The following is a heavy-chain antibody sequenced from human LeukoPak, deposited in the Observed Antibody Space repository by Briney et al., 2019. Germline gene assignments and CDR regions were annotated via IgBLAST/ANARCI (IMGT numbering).Heavy chain of an antibody. CDR2: ISGYNGDT. CDR1: GYIFTSYG. D-gene: IGHD6-13*01. CDR3: ARDLIAAAATASDY. J-gene: IGHJ4*02. Sequence: ASVKVSCKGSGYIFTSYGISWVRQAPGQGLEWMGWISGYNGDTNYAQNVQGRVTMTRDTSTGTAYMELRSLRSDDTAVYYCARDLIAAAATASDYWGQGTLVTVSS. V-gene: IGHV1-18*01.